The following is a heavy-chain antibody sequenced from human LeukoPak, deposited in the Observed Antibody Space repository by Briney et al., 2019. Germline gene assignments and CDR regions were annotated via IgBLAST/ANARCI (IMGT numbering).Heavy chain of an antibody. CDR3: ARGALTAFDY. Sequence: GGSLRLSCAASGFTFSSYSMNWVRQAPGKGLEWVSSISSSSSYIYYADPVKGRFTISRDNAKNSLYLQMNSLRAEDTAVYYCARGALTAFDYWGQGTLVTVSS. J-gene: IGHJ4*02. V-gene: IGHV3-21*01. CDR1: GFTFSSYS. CDR2: ISSSSSYI.